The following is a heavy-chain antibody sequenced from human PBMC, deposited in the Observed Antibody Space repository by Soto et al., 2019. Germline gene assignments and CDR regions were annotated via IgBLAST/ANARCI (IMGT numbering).Heavy chain of an antibody. D-gene: IGHD6-13*01. Sequence: SETLSLTCAVYGGSFSGNDWSWIRLPPGKGLEWIGEINHIGSINYKPSLKSRVTISVDTSKNQFSLKLSSVTAADTAVYYCARGFKGRSSSWYVSWGQGTQVTVSS. V-gene: IGHV4-34*01. CDR2: INHIGSI. J-gene: IGHJ5*02. CDR1: GGSFSGND. CDR3: ARGFKGRSSSWYVS.